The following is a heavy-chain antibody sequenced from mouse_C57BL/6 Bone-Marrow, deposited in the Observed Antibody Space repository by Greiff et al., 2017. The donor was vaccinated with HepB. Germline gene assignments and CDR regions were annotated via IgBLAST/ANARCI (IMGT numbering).Heavy chain of an antibody. CDR2: IYPGDGDT. CDR3: AREGDYGSSEYYFDY. CDR1: GYAFSSSW. Sequence: VKLMESGPELVKPGASVKISCKASGYAFSSSWMNWVKQRPGKGLEWIGRIYPGDGDTNYNGKFKGKATLTADKSSSTAYMQLSSLTSEDSAVYFCAREGDYGSSEYYFDYWGQGTTLTVSS. V-gene: IGHV1-82*01. J-gene: IGHJ2*01. D-gene: IGHD1-1*01.